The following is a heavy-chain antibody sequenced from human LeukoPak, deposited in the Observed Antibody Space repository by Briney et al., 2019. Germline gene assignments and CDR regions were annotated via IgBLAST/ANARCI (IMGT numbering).Heavy chain of an antibody. CDR3: ASRKLGNDY. CDR1: GGSISSYY. Sequence: SETLSLTCTVSGGSISSYYWTWIRQSPGKGLEWIGYIYHTGSTSYSPSLKSRVTISADTSQNQFSLKLSSVTAADTAVYYCASRKLGNDYWGQGTLVTVSS. J-gene: IGHJ4*02. V-gene: IGHV4-59*01. CDR2: IYHTGST. D-gene: IGHD7-27*01.